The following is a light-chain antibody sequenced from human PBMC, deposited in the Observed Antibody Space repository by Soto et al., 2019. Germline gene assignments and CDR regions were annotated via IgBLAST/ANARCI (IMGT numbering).Light chain of an antibody. CDR1: SSNIGAGYD. CDR3: QSYDSSLSGGV. Sequence: QSVLTQPPSVSGAPGQRVTISCTGSSSNIGAGYDVHWYQQLPGTAPKLLIYGNTNRPSGVPDRFSGSKSGTSASLAITGLQCEDEADYYCQSYDSSLSGGVFGGGTQLTVL. J-gene: IGLJ2*01. V-gene: IGLV1-40*01. CDR2: GNT.